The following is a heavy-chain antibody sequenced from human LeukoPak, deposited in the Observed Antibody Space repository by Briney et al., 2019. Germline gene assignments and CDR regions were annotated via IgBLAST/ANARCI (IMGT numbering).Heavy chain of an antibody. CDR1: GYTFTGYY. D-gene: IGHD1-7*01. V-gene: IGHV1-69*13. CDR3: ARRGTGTGGTSWFDP. J-gene: IGHJ5*02. Sequence: GASVKVSCEASGYTFTGYYMHWVRQAPGQGLEWMGGIIPIFGTANYAQKFQGRVTITADESTSTAYMELSSLRSEDTAVYYCARRGTGTGGTSWFDPWGQGTLVTVSS. CDR2: IIPIFGTA.